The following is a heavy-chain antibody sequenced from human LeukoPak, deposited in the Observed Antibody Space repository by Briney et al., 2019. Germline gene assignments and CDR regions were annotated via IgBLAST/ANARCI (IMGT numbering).Heavy chain of an antibody. CDR2: ISDSGSA. D-gene: IGHD5-24*01. CDR1: GSSMSSDYY. Sequence: SETLSLTCTVSGSSMSSDYYWGWIRQPPGKGLEWIGSISDSGSAYYNPSLKSRVVISVDPSKKQFSLKLSSVTAADTAVYYCASVEMVTPGAFDIWGQGTMVTVSS. J-gene: IGHJ3*02. V-gene: IGHV4-38-2*02. CDR3: ASVEMVTPGAFDI.